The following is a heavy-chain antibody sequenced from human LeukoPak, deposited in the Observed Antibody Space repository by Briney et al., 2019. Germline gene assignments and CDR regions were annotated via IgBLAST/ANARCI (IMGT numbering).Heavy chain of an antibody. J-gene: IGHJ4*02. CDR1: GYTFTSYD. V-gene: IGHV1-8*03. Sequence: ASVKVSCKASGYTFTSYDINWVRQATGQGLEWMGWMNPNSGNTGYAQKFQGRVTITRNTSISTAYMELSSLRSEDTAVYYCALGSRYYRIDYWGQGTLVTVSS. D-gene: IGHD1-26*01. CDR2: MNPNSGNT. CDR3: ALGSRYYRIDY.